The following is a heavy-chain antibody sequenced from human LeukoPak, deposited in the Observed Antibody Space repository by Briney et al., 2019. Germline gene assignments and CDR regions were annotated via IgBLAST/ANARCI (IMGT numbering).Heavy chain of an antibody. CDR2: ISWDSGSI. D-gene: IGHD1-26*01. V-gene: IGHV3-9*01. CDR3: AKDPSPYSGSSHPDY. CDR1: GFTFDDYA. J-gene: IGHJ4*02. Sequence: GGSLRLSCAASGFTFDDYAMHWVRQAPGKGLEWVSGISWDSGSIGYADSVKGRFTISRDNAKNSLYLQMNSLRAEDTAVYYCAKDPSPYSGSSHPDYWGQGTLVTVSS.